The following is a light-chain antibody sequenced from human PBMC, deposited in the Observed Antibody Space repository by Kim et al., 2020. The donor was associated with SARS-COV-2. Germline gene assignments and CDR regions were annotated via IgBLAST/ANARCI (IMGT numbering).Light chain of an antibody. CDR3: KQRSNWPYT. J-gene: IGKJ2*01. CDR2: DAS. V-gene: IGKV3-11*01. CDR1: QSVSSY. Sequence: EIVLTQSPATLSLSPGERATLSCRASQSVSSYLAWYQQKPGQAPRLLIYDASNRATGIPARFSGSGSVTDFTLTISGLEPEDFAVYYCKQRSNWPYTFGQGTKLEI.